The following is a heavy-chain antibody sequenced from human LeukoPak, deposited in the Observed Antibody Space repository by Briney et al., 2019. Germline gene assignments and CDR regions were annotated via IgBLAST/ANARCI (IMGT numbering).Heavy chain of an antibody. CDR3: SRVNPEAEGFDY. CDR1: EFTFRSYD. J-gene: IGHJ4*02. D-gene: IGHD6-13*01. CDR2: IDTAGYT. Sequence: PGGSLRLSCAASEFTFRSYDMHWVRQGTGKGLEWVSAIDTAGYTYYPGSVKGRFTISRENAKNSLYLQMNSLRAGDTAVYYCSRVNPEAEGFDYWGQGTLVTVSS. V-gene: IGHV3-13*01.